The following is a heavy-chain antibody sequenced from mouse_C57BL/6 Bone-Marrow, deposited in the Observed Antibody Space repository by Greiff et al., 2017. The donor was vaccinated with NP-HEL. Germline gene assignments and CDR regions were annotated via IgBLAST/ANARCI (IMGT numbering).Heavy chain of an antibody. CDR2: IDPENGDT. V-gene: IGHV14-4*01. CDR3: TTFYDGYCWYFDV. Sequence: EVKLQQSGAELVRPGASVKLSCTASGFNIKDDYMHWVKQRPEQGLEWIGWIDPENGDTEYASKFQGKATITADTSSNTAYLQLSSLTSEDTAVYYCTTFYDGYCWYFDVWGTGTTVTVSS. J-gene: IGHJ1*03. CDR1: GFNIKDDY. D-gene: IGHD2-3*01.